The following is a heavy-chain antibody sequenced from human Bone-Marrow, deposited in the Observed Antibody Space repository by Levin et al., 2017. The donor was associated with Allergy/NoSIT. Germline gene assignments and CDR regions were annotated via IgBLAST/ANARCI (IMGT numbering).Heavy chain of an antibody. CDR2: ISGPSSTI. CDR3: ARLRVGASFNF. J-gene: IGHJ4*02. Sequence: GGSLRLSCVASGISFSTDEMTWFRQAPGKGLEWISYISGPSSTIYYADSVKGRFTISRDNAKRSLYLQMNSLRAEDTAIYYCARLRVGASFNFWVQGAPITVSS. CDR1: GISFSTDE. D-gene: IGHD1-26*01. V-gene: IGHV3-48*03.